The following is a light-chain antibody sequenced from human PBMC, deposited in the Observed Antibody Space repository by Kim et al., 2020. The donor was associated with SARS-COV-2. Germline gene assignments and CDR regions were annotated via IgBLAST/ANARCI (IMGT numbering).Light chain of an antibody. V-gene: IGLV1-47*01. CDR2: RDN. CDR3: AAWDDSLSGLYV. CDR1: TANIGNNY. Sequence: QRVPISCSGSTANIGNNYVYWYQQVPGTAPKPLIYRDNQRPSGVPDRFSGSKSGTSASLAISGLRSEDEADYFCAAWDDSLSGLYVFGTGTKVTVL. J-gene: IGLJ1*01.